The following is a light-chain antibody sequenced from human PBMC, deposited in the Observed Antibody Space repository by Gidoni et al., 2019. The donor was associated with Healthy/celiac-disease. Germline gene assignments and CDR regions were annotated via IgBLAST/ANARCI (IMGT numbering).Light chain of an antibody. CDR3: QSYDSSLSGYV. Sequence: QSVLTQPPSVSGAPGQRVTISCTGSSANIGAGYDVHWYQPLPGTAPKLLIYGNSNRPSGVPDRFSGSKSGTSASLAITGLQAEDDADYYCQSYDSSLSGYVFGTGTKVTVL. J-gene: IGLJ1*01. V-gene: IGLV1-40*01. CDR2: GNS. CDR1: SANIGAGYD.